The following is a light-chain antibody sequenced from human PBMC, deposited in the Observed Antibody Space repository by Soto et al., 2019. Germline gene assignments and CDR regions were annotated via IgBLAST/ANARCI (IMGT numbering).Light chain of an antibody. Sequence: DVVMTQSPLSLPVTLGQPASISCRSSQSLIHSDGNTYLNWFQQRPGQSPRRLIYEVSDRDSGVPDRFSGSGSGTDFTLTISRVEAEDVGVYYCMKCKHWPWTFGQGTEVEIK. CDR1: QSLIHSDGNTY. CDR3: MKCKHWPWT. J-gene: IGKJ1*01. V-gene: IGKV2-30*02. CDR2: EVS.